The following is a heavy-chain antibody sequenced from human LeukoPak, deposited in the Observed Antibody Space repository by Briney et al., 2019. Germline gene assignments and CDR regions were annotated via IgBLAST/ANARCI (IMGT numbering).Heavy chain of an antibody. CDR1: GFTFSDYY. J-gene: IGHJ5*02. Sequence: GGSLRLSCAASGFTFSDYYMSWIRQAPGKGLEWVSYISSSTTTIYYADSVKGRFTISRDNAKNSLYLQMHSLRAEDTAVYYCARDSSGWYHWFDPWGQGTLVTVSS. CDR2: ISSSTTTI. D-gene: IGHD6-19*01. V-gene: IGHV3-11*01. CDR3: ARDSSGWYHWFDP.